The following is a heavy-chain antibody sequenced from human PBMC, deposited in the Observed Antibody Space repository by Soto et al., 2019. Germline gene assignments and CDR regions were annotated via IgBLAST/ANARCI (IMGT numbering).Heavy chain of an antibody. CDR1: GFSVDNNY. D-gene: IGHD2-21*02. CDR2: IHRAGTT. V-gene: IGHV3-66*01. Sequence: EVQLVESGGGLVQPGGSLRLSCAASGFSVDNNYVTWVRQAPGKGLEWVSVIHRAGTTYYADSVKGRFAISRDNSENTVSLQMNTLRVDDTAVYYCARVSGGDSGWGQGTLVTVSS. CDR3: ARVSGGDSG. J-gene: IGHJ4*02.